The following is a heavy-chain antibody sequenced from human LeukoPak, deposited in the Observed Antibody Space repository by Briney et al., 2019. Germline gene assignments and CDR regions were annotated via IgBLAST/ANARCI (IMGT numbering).Heavy chain of an antibody. D-gene: IGHD2-15*01. J-gene: IGHJ4*02. V-gene: IGHV4-59*01. Sequence: SETLSLTCTVSGDSISNYYWSWIRQSPGKGLEWIGYIYYSGSTNYNPSLKSRVTISVDTSKNQFSLKLSSVTAADTAVYYCARGTCRGGTSSHFAFGAQGPLVPV. CDR3: ARGTCRGGTSSHFAF. CDR1: GDSISNYY. CDR2: IYYSGST.